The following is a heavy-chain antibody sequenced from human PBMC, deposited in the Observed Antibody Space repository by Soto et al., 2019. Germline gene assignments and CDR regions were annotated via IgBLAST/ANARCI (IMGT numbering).Heavy chain of an antibody. CDR3: ARWAPPPRYSSSSRMDV. D-gene: IGHD6-6*01. Sequence: QVQLVQSGAEVKKPGASVKVSCKASGYTFTSYDINWVRQATGQGLEWMGWMNPNSGNTGYAQKFQGRVTMTRSTSMSTAYMELSSLRYEDTAVYYCARWAPPPRYSSSSRMDVWGQGTTVTVSS. J-gene: IGHJ6*02. V-gene: IGHV1-8*01. CDR2: MNPNSGNT. CDR1: GYTFTSYD.